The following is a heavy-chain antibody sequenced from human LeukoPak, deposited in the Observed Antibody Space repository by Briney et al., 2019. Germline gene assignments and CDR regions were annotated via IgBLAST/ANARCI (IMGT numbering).Heavy chain of an antibody. D-gene: IGHD3-9*01. V-gene: IGHV3-11*01. CDR1: GFTFSDYY. J-gene: IGHJ4*02. CDR2: ISSSGNTT. CDR3: ANLHYDILTGYIYYFDY. Sequence: GGSLRLSCAASGFTFSDYYMRWIRQAPGRGLEWVSCISSSGNTTYYADSVKGRFTISRDNSKNTLYLQMNSLRAEDTAVYYCANLHYDILTGYIYYFDYWGQGTLVTVSS.